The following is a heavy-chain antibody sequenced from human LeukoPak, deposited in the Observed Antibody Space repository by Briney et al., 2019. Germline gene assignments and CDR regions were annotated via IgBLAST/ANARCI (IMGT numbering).Heavy chain of an antibody. Sequence: QTGGSLRLSCAASGFSFSSCGMHWVRQTPDKGLEWVAAIAKDGTDIHYVDSVKGRFTISRDNSRNTLYLQMFSLSTEDTAVYYCVKAGYYDSGGYYYYLDYWGQGTLVSVSS. D-gene: IGHD3-22*01. CDR2: IAKDGTDI. CDR3: VKAGYYDSGGYYYYLDY. V-gene: IGHV3-30*18. CDR1: GFSFSSCG. J-gene: IGHJ4*02.